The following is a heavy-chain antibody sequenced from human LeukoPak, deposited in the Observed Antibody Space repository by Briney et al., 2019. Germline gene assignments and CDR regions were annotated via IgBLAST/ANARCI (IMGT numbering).Heavy chain of an antibody. D-gene: IGHD1-26*01. J-gene: IGHJ4*02. CDR2: FRSSGSTI. V-gene: IGHV3-48*03. CDR3: ASIPAELIVGASEDY. CDR1: GFTFSSYE. Sequence: GGSLRLSCAASGFTFSSYEMNWVRQAPGKGLEWVSYFRSSGSTIYYADSVKGRFTISRDNAKNSLYLQMNSLRAEDTAVYYCASIPAELIVGASEDYWGQGTLVTVSS.